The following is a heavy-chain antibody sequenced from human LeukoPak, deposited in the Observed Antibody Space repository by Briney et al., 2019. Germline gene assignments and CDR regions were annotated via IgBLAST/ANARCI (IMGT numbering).Heavy chain of an antibody. CDR3: ARDQDYCHSARCYQFDY. CDR2: ISAYHGNA. CDR1: GYTFTSSG. D-gene: IGHD2-2*01. V-gene: IGHV1-18*01. J-gene: IGHJ4*02. Sequence: GASVKVSCKTSGYTFTSSGVSWVRQAPGQGLEWMGWISAYHGNANYAQKFTGRVTITTDTSTSTPYMELRSLRSDDTAVYYCARDQDYCHSARCYQFDYWGQGTLVTVSS.